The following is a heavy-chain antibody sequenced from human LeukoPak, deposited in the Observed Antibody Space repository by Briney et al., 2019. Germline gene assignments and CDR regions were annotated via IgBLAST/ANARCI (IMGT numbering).Heavy chain of an antibody. CDR1: GFTFSNYW. Sequence: GGSLRLSCVVSGFTFSNYWMHWVRQAPGKGLVWVSRINGDGSSTSYADSVKGRFTISRDNTKNTLYLQMNSLRAEDTAVYYCARGEGWFDPWGQGTLVTVSS. V-gene: IGHV3-74*01. CDR3: ARGEGWFDP. J-gene: IGHJ5*02. CDR2: INGDGSST.